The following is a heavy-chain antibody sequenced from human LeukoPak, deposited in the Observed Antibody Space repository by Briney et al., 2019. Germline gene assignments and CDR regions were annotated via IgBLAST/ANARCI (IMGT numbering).Heavy chain of an antibody. J-gene: IGHJ6*02. D-gene: IGHD3-16*01. CDR3: ARGGGLDV. V-gene: IGHV3-7*03. Sequence: GGSLRLSCEGSAFIFSGHWMNWARQAPGKGLEWVASTNHNGNVNYYVDSVKGRFTISRDNAKNSLYLQMSNLRAEDTAVYFCARGGGLDVWGQGATVTVSS. CDR1: AFIFSGHW. CDR2: TNHNGNVN.